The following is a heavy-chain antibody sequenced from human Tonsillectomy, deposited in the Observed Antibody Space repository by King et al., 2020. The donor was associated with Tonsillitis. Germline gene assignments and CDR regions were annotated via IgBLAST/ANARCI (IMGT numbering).Heavy chain of an antibody. CDR1: GYSFSSYS. D-gene: IGHD3-22*01. V-gene: IGHV3-21*01. CDR3: ARAYYTRGYFFVF. J-gene: IGHJ4*02. Sequence: VQLVESGGGLVKPGGSLRLSCAASGYSFSSYSMHWVRQAPGKGLEWVSSISSGSTYIYYADSVRGRFTISRDNAENSLYLQMNSLRAEDTAVYYCARAYYTRGYFFVFWGQGTLVTVSS. CDR2: ISSGSTYI.